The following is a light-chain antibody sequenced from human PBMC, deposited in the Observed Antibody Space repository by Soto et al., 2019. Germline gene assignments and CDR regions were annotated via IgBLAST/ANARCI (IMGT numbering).Light chain of an antibody. J-gene: IGKJ1*01. CDR2: GAS. Sequence: IVLTQSPATLSVSPGERATLSCRASQSVSSNLAWHQQRPGQAPRLLIYGASNRATGIPDRFSGSGSGTDFTLTISRLEPEDFAVYYCQQYGSSGTFGQGTKWIS. CDR1: QSVSSN. CDR3: QQYGSSGT. V-gene: IGKV3-20*01.